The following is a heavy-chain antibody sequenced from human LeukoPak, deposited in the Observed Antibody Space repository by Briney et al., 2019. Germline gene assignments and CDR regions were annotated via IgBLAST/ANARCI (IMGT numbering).Heavy chain of an antibody. CDR2: IKQDGSEK. V-gene: IGHV3-7*01. CDR3: ARDACSGGSCYDY. D-gene: IGHD2-15*01. J-gene: IGHJ4*02. Sequence: HAGGSLRLSCAASGFTFSSYWMSWVHQAPGKGLEWVANIKQDGSEKYYVDSVKGRFTISRDNAKNSLYLQMNSLRAEDTAVYYCARDACSGGSCYDYWGQGTLVTVSS. CDR1: GFTFSSYW.